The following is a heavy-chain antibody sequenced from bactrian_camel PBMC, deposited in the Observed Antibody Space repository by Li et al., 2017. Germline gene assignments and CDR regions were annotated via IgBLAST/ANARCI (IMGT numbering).Heavy chain of an antibody. CDR3: ATWWSVGF. D-gene: IGHD7*01. CDR1: GVTFSNHY. V-gene: IGHV3-2*01. CDR2: IYRDGSIT. Sequence: HVQLVESGGGLVQPGGSLRPSCEASGVTFSNHYMTWVRQAPGKGLEWVSSIYRDGSITYYADSVKGRFTISRDNAKNTLYLQMSRLKTEDTAVYYCATWWSVGFWGQGTQVTVS. J-gene: IGHJ6*01.